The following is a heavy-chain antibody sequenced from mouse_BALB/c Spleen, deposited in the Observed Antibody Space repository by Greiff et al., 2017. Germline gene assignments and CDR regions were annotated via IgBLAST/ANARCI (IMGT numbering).Heavy chain of an antibody. CDR2: ISSGGGST. D-gene: IGHD2-10*02. V-gene: IGHV5-12-1*01. Sequence: EVQLVESGGGLVKPGGSLKLSCAASGFAFSSYDMSWVRQTPEKRLEWVAYISSGGGSTYYPDTVKGRFTISRDNAKNTLYLQMSSLKSEDTAMYYCARQPRAWFAYWGQGTLVTVSA. CDR3: ARQPRAWFAY. CDR1: GFAFSSYD. J-gene: IGHJ3*01.